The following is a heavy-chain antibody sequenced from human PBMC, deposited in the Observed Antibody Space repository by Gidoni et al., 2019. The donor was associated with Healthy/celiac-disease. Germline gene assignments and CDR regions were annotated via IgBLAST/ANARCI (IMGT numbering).Heavy chain of an antibody. V-gene: IGHV1-69*06. D-gene: IGHD6-19*01. CDR1: GGTFSSYA. J-gene: IGHJ6*03. CDR3: AREAVAGTDYYYYYMDV. Sequence: QVQLVQSGAEVKKPGSSVKVSCTASGGTFSSYASSWVRQATGPGLEWMGGIIPICGTANYAQKFQGRVTITADKSTRTAYMELSSLRSEDTAVYYCAREAVAGTDYYYYYMDVWGKGTTVTVSS. CDR2: IIPICGTA.